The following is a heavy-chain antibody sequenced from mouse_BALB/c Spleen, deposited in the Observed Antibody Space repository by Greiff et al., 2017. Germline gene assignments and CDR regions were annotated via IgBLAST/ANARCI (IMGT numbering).Heavy chain of an antibody. D-gene: IGHD2-14*01. V-gene: IGHV1-9*01. CDR3: ARRGVRWYFDV. Sequence: QVQLQQSGAELMKPGASVKISCKATGYTFSSYWIEWVKQRPGHGLEWIGEILPGSGSTNYNEKFKGKATFTADTSSNTAYMQLSSLTSEDSAVYYCARRGVRWYFDVWGAGTTVTVSS. CDR1: GYTFSSYW. CDR2: ILPGSGST. J-gene: IGHJ1*01.